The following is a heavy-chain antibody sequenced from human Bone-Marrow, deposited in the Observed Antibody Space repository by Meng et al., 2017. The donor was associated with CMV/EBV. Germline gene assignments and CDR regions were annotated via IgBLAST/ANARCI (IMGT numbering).Heavy chain of an antibody. CDR3: ARGGIYYGLG. V-gene: IGHV3-30*04. CDR2: ISYDGSSK. CDR1: GFTFSTYA. D-gene: IGHD3-10*01. J-gene: IGHJ4*02. Sequence: LKISCGASGFTFSTYAMNWVRQAPGKGLEWVAVISYDGSSKYHADSVKGRFTISRDNSKNTLYLQMNSLREEDTAVYYCARGGIYYGLGWGQGTQVTVSS.